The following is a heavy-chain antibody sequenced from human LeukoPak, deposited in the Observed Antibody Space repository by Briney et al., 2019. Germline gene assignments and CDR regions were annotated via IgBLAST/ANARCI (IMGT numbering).Heavy chain of an antibody. V-gene: IGHV4-39*07. J-gene: IGHJ5*02. CDR3: ARIPKDDFWSGPFPPPAFDP. D-gene: IGHD3-3*01. Sequence: PSETLSLTCTVSGGSISSSSYYWGWIRQPPGKGLEWIGSIYYSGSTYYNPSLKSRVTISVDTSKNQFSLKMTSVTAADTAVYYCARIPKDDFWSGPFPPPAFDPWGQGTLVTVSS. CDR2: IYYSGST. CDR1: GGSISSSSYY.